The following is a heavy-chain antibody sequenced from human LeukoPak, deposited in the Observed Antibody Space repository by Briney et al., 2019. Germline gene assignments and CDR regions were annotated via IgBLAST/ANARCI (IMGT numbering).Heavy chain of an antibody. Sequence: PSETLSLTCAVSGGSISSSSSICWTWVRQPPGKGLEWIGEIYDSGATNYNPSLKSRVTMLLDKSKNQFFLKLNSVTAADTAVYYCARNGGNSDYDYWGQGTLVTVSA. D-gene: IGHD4-23*01. CDR1: GGSISSSSSIC. J-gene: IGHJ4*02. CDR2: IYDSGAT. V-gene: IGHV4-4*02. CDR3: ARNGGNSDYDY.